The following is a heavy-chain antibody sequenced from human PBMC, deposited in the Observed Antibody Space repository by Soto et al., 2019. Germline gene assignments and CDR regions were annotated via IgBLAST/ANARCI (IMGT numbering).Heavy chain of an antibody. V-gene: IGHV3-15*07. CDR1: DFTFNNAW. D-gene: IGHD2-2*01. J-gene: IGHJ3*01. Sequence: GGSLRLSCTASDFTFNNAWMTWVRQAPGKGLEWVGRIKSKSDGGTTDYAAPVKGRFTISRDNAKNSLYLQMNSLRDEDTAVYFCARHPAYAIDFWGPGTMVTV. CDR2: IKSKSDGGTT. CDR3: ARHPAYAIDF.